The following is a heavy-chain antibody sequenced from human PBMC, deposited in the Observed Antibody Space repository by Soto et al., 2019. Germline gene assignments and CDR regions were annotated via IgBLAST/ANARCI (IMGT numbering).Heavy chain of an antibody. CDR1: GGSISSYY. CDR3: AREHYYDSSGYYPWDYGMDV. J-gene: IGHJ6*02. CDR2: IYTSGST. V-gene: IGHV4-4*07. D-gene: IGHD3-22*01. Sequence: SETLSLTCTVSGGSISSYYWSWIRQPAGKGLEWIGRIYTSGSTNYNPSLKSRVTMSVDTSKNQFSLKLSSVTAADTAVYYCAREHYYDSSGYYPWDYGMDVWGQGTTVTV.